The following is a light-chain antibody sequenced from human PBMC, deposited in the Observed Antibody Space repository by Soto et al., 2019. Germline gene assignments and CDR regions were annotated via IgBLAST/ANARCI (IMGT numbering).Light chain of an antibody. CDR2: KAS. J-gene: IGKJ1*01. CDR3: QQYDPSRT. V-gene: IGKV1-5*03. Sequence: DIQMTQAPSTLSASVGDRVTITCRASQSVGNWLAWYQQKPGKAPKLLIYKASSLESGLPSRFSGSRSGTEFTLTISGLQPDDVATYSCQQYDPSRTFGQGTKVEVK. CDR1: QSVGNW.